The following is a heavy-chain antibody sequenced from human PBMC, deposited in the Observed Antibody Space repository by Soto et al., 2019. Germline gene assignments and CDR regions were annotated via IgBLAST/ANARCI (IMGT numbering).Heavy chain of an antibody. CDR1: GYTFTGYY. V-gene: IGHV1-2*02. CDR2: INPNSGGT. Sequence: QVPLVHSGAEVKKPGASVKVSCKASGYTFTGYYMHWVRQAPGQGLEWMGWINPNSGGTNYAQKFQVRVTMTRDTSISTAYMELSRLSSDDTAVYYCEREYSSLDYWGQGTLVTVSS. CDR3: EREYSSLDY. J-gene: IGHJ4*02. D-gene: IGHD6-13*01.